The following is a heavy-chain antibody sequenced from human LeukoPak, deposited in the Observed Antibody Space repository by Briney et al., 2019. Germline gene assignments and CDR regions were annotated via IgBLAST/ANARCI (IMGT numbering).Heavy chain of an antibody. J-gene: IGHJ4*02. D-gene: IGHD6-6*01. CDR1: GFTFSSYW. CDR2: INSDGSST. CDR3: APTIAAQHYFDY. Sequence: GGSLRLSCAASGFTFSSYWMHWVRQAPGKGLVWVSRINSDGSSTSYADSVKGRFTISRDNGRNMLYLQMNSLRAEDTAVYYCAPTIAAQHYFDYWGQGTLVTVS. V-gene: IGHV3-74*01.